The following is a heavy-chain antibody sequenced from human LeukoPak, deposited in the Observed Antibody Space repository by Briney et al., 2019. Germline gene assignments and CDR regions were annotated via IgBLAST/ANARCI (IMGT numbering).Heavy chain of an antibody. CDR1: GFTFSSYGM. CDR3: ARVPVNIWENWFDF. J-gene: IGHJ5*01. V-gene: IGHV4-4*02. D-gene: IGHD1-26*01. Sequence: GSLRLSCAASGFTFSSYGMSWVRQAPGKGLEWIGEIYHSGSTNYNPSLKSRVTISVDTSKNQFSLKLSSVTAADTAVYYCARVPVNIWENWFDFWGQGTLVTVPS. CDR2: IYHSGST.